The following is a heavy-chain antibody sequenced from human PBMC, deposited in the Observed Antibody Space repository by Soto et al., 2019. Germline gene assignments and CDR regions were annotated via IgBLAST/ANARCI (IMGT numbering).Heavy chain of an antibody. J-gene: IGHJ4*02. CDR3: ARSTLLSVYGPDF. CDR2: ISKTSSTI. CDR1: GFDFRSYT. D-gene: IGHD5-12*01. V-gene: IGHV3-21*01. Sequence: PGGSLRLSCAASGFDFRSYTMDWVRQAPGKGLEWVSSISKTSSTISYADSLRGRFTISRDNAQNSLYLQMDSLRAEDTAVYYCARSTLLSVYGPDFWGQGTLVTVSS.